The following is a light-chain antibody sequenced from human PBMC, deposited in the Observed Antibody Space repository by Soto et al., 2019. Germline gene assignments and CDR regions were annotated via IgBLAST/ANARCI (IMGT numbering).Light chain of an antibody. V-gene: IGLV3-21*02. CDR2: DDS. J-gene: IGLJ2*01. CDR3: GTWDSRLSGGV. Sequence: SYELTQPPSVSVAPGQAARIPCGGDNIGIRSVHWYQQKPGQAPVVVVYDDSDRPSGIPERFSGSNSGNTATLTISWVEAGDEADYYCGTWDSRLSGGVFGGGTKLTVL. CDR1: NIGIRS.